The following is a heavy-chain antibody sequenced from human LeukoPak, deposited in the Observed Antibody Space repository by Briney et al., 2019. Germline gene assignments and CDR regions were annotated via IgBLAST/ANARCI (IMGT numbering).Heavy chain of an antibody. CDR1: GYTFTGYY. Sequence: ASVKVSCKASGYTFTGYYMHWVRQAPGQGLEWMGWINPNSGGTNYAQKFQGRVTMTRDTSISTAYMELSRPRSDDTAVYDCARAIRYFDPYYGMDVWGQGTTVTVSS. J-gene: IGHJ6*02. D-gene: IGHD3-9*01. CDR3: ARAIRYFDPYYGMDV. CDR2: INPNSGGT. V-gene: IGHV1-2*02.